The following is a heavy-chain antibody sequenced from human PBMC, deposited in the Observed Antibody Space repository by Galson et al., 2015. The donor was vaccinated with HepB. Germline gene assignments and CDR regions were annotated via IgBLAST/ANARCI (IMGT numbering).Heavy chain of an antibody. Sequence: SLRLSCAASGFTFSSYAMSWVRQAPGKGLEWVSAISGSGGSTYYADSVKGRFTISRDNSKNTLYLQMNSLRAEDTAVYYCARAVVVVAAYLDYWGQGTLVTVSS. CDR3: ARAVVVVAAYLDY. CDR2: ISGSGGST. V-gene: IGHV3-23*01. CDR1: GFTFSSYA. D-gene: IGHD2-15*01. J-gene: IGHJ4*02.